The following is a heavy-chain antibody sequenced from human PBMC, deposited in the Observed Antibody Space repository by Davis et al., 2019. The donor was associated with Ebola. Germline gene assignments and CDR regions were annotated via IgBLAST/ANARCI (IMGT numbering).Heavy chain of an antibody. J-gene: IGHJ4*02. CDR1: GYTFTSYG. CDR2: ISAYNGNT. D-gene: IGHD1-26*01. V-gene: IGHV1-18*01. Sequence: AASVKVSCKASGYTFTSYGISWVRQAPGQGLEWMGWISAYNGNTNYAQKLQGRVTMTRDTSTSTVYMELSSLRSEDTAVYYCARFYSGSYLAFDYWGQGTLVTVSS. CDR3: ARFYSGSYLAFDY.